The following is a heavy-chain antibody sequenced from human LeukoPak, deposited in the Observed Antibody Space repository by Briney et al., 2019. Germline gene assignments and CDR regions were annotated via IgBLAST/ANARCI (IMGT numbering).Heavy chain of an antibody. CDR1: GYSITSSSW. Sequence: SDTLSLTCAVSGYSITSSSWWGWIRQPPGKGLEWIGYIYHSGTTYYNPSLKSRVTISVDTSKNQFSLKLSSVTAADTAVYYCARGKFREKYDFWSGYYSNWFDPWGQGTLVTVSS. V-gene: IGHV4-28*03. CDR3: ARGKFREKYDFWSGYYSNWFDP. CDR2: IYHSGTT. D-gene: IGHD3-3*01. J-gene: IGHJ5*02.